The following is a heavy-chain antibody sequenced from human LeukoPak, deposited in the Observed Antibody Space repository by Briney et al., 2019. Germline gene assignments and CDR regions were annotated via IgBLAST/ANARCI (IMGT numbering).Heavy chain of an antibody. D-gene: IGHD6-19*01. Sequence: PSETLSLTCAVYGGSFGGYYWSWIRQPPGKGLEWIGEINHSGSTNYNPSLKSRVTISVDTSKHQFSLKLSSVTAADTAVYYCARGNRGWYDYWGQGTLVTVSS. CDR1: GGSFGGYY. CDR2: INHSGST. CDR3: ARGNRGWYDY. J-gene: IGHJ4*02. V-gene: IGHV4-34*01.